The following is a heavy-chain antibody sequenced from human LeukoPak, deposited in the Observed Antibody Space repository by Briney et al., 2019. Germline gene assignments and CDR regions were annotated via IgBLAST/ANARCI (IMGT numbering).Heavy chain of an antibody. Sequence: PSETLSLTCAVYGGSFSCYYWIWLRQPPGKGLEWIGEINHSGSTNYNPSLKSRVTISVDTSKNQFSLKLSSVTAADTAVYYCARKQQLRFGVAGVYFDYWGQGTLVTVSS. J-gene: IGHJ4*02. V-gene: IGHV4-34*01. CDR3: ARKQQLRFGVAGVYFDY. CDR2: INHSGST. CDR1: GGSFSCYY. D-gene: IGHD6-13*01.